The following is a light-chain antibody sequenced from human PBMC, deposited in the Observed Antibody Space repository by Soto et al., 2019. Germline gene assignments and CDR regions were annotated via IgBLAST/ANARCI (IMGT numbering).Light chain of an antibody. V-gene: IGKV1-9*01. Sequence: DIQLTQSPSFLSASVGDRVTITCRASQDINTYLAWYQQKPGKAPKLLIFAASTLQNGVPSRFRGSGSGTEFTVPITSLQPEDFATYYCQQRKSYPITFGQGTRLEIK. CDR2: AAS. J-gene: IGKJ5*01. CDR1: QDINTY. CDR3: QQRKSYPIT.